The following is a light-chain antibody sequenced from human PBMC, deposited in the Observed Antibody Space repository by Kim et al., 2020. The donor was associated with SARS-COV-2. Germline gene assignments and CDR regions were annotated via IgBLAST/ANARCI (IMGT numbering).Light chain of an antibody. CDR1: QSVLYSSNNKNY. Sequence: DIVMTQSPDSLAVSLGERATINCKSSQSVLYSSNNKNYLAWYQQKPGQPPKLLIYWASARESGVPDRFSGSGSGTDFTLTISSLQAEDVAVYYCQQYYNTRRTFGGGTKVDIK. V-gene: IGKV4-1*01. CDR2: WAS. CDR3: QQYYNTRRT. J-gene: IGKJ4*01.